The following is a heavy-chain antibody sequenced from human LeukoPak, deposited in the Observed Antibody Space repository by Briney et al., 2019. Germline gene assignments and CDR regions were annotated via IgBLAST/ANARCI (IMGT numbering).Heavy chain of an antibody. J-gene: IGHJ5*02. CDR1: GFTFSSYW. V-gene: IGHV3-30*03. Sequence: PGGSLRLSCAVSGFTFSSYWMSWVRQAPGKGLEWVAVISYDGSNKYYADSVKGRFTISRDNSKNTLYLQMNSLRAEDTAVYYCARGSSSWYPNWFDPWGQGTLVTVSS. CDR3: ARGSSSWYPNWFDP. D-gene: IGHD6-13*01. CDR2: ISYDGSNK.